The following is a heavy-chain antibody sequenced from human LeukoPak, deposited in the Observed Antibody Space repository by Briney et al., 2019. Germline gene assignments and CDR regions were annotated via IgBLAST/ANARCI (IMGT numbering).Heavy chain of an antibody. J-gene: IGHJ4*02. CDR1: GFTFSSYA. D-gene: IGHD3/OR15-3a*01. V-gene: IGHV3-23*01. Sequence: GGSLRLSCAASGFTFSSYAMSWVRQAPGKGLEWVSAISGSGGSTYYADSVKGRFTISRDNSKNIMFLQMNSLRVEDTAIYYCAKAPTATVIFFESWGQGTLVTVSS. CDR2: ISGSGGST. CDR3: AKAPTATVIFFES.